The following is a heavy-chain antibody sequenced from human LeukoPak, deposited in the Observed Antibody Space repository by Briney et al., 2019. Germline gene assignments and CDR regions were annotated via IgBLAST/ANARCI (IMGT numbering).Heavy chain of an antibody. CDR2: IYYSGST. CDR3: ARSPAMVNYFDL. CDR1: GGSISSGGYY. Sequence: SETLSLTCTVSGGSISSGGYYWSWIRQHPGKGLEWIGYIYYSGSTYYNPSLKSRVTISVDTSKNQFSLKLSSVTAADTAVYYCARSPAMVNYFDLGGRGTLVTVSS. D-gene: IGHD5-18*01. J-gene: IGHJ2*01. V-gene: IGHV4-31*03.